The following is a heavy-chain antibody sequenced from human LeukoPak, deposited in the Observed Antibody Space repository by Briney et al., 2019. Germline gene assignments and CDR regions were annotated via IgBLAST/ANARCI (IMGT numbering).Heavy chain of an antibody. Sequence: GGSLRLSCAASGFTFDDYAMHWVRQAPGKGLEWVSGISWNSGSIGYADSVKGRFTISRDNAKNSLYLQMDSLRAEDTALYYCAKSSGWYASLDYWGQGTLVTVSS. CDR2: ISWNSGSI. CDR3: AKSSGWYASLDY. V-gene: IGHV3-9*01. J-gene: IGHJ4*02. CDR1: GFTFDDYA. D-gene: IGHD6-19*01.